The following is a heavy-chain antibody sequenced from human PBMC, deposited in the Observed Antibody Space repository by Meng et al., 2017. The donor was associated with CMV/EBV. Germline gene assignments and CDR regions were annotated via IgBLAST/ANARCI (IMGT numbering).Heavy chain of an antibody. Sequence: GESLKISCAASGSTFSSYAMSWVRQAPGKGLEWVSAISGSGGSTYYADSVKGRFTISRDNSKNTLYLQMNSLRAEDTAVYYCAKFYDTTGGYYYYGMDVWGQGTTVTVSS. J-gene: IGHJ6*02. CDR2: ISGSGGST. D-gene: IGHD3-22*01. V-gene: IGHV3-23*01. CDR1: GSTFSSYA. CDR3: AKFYDTTGGYYYYGMDV.